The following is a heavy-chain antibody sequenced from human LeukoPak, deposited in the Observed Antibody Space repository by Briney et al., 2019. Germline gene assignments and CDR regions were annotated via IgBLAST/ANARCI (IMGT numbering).Heavy chain of an antibody. J-gene: IGHJ6*03. Sequence: PGGSLRLSCAASGFTVSSNYMSWVRQAPGKGLEWVSVIYSGGSTYYADSVKGRFTISRDNSKSTLYLQMNSLRAEDTAVYYCAGGAYDSSGYYYGNYYYYMDVWGKGTTVTISS. CDR2: IYSGGST. D-gene: IGHD3-22*01. CDR1: GFTVSSNY. V-gene: IGHV3-53*01. CDR3: AGGAYDSSGYYYGNYYYYMDV.